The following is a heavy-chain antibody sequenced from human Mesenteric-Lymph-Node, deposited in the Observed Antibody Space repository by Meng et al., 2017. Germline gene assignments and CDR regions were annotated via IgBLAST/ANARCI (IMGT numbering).Heavy chain of an antibody. CDR3: AKASLGHCSGGYCDPFEY. CDR1: GFTVRNHS. Sequence: GESLKISCAASGFTVRNHSMTWVRQAPGKGLEWVSSLSASGGSGPYYADSVKGRFTISRDNSNNTLLLQMDYLRAEETGLYYCAKASLGHCSGGYCDPFEYWGQGTLVTVSS. D-gene: IGHD2-15*01. V-gene: IGHV3-23*01. CDR2: LSASGGSGP. J-gene: IGHJ4*02.